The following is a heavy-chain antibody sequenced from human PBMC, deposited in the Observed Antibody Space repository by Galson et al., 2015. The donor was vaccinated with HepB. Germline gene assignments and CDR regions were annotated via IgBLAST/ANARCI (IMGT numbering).Heavy chain of an antibody. V-gene: IGHV1-18*04. CDR2: INTYDSST. CDR3: ARGAVVGVITGTLNNWFDP. D-gene: IGHD2-15*01. Sequence: SVKVSCKASGYTFSSYSIAWVRQAPGQGLEWMGWINTYDSSTNYAQNLQGRVTMTTETSTTTAYMELRSLRSDDTAVYYCARGAVVGVITGTLNNWFDPWGQGTLVTVSS. J-gene: IGHJ5*02. CDR1: GYTFSSYS.